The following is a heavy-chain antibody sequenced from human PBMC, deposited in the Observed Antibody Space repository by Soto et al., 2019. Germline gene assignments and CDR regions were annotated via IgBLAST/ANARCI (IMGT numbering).Heavy chain of an antibody. V-gene: IGHV4-59*01. CDR1: GGSISSYY. Sequence: PSETLSLTFTVSGGSISSYYWSWIRQPPGKGLEWIGYIYYSGSTNYNPSLKSRVTISVDTSKNQFSLKLSSVTAADTAVYYCARGWYFDLWGRGTLVTVSS. CDR2: IYYSGST. CDR3: ARGWYFDL. J-gene: IGHJ2*01.